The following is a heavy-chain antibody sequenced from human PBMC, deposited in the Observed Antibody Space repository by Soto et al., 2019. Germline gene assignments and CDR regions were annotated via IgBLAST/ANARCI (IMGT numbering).Heavy chain of an antibody. CDR3: ASKTARCSRTSCYTGGGYNCFYP. D-gene: IGHD2-2*02. J-gene: IGHJ5*02. Sequence: PGEPLNISCKGSGYSFTSYCISCVRQMPGKGLEWMGRIGPSDSYTNYSPSFQGHVTISADKPISTAYLQWISLKASDTAMYYCASKTARCSRTSCYTGGGYNCFYPWGQGTLFTVSS. V-gene: IGHV5-10-1*01. CDR1: GYSFTSYC. CDR2: IGPSDSYT.